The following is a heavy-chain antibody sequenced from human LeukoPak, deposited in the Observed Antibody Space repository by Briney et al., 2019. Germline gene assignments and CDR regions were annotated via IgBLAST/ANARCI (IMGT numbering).Heavy chain of an antibody. J-gene: IGHJ6*03. CDR3: ASAGWELLHYYYYYMDV. CDR1: GFTFSSYG. Sequence: GGSLRLSCAASGFTFSSYGMHWVRQAPGKGLEWVAFIRYDGSNKYYADSVKGRFTISRDNSKNTLYLQMNSLRAEDTAVYYCASAGWELLHYYYYYMDVWGKGTTVTVSS. D-gene: IGHD1-26*01. CDR2: IRYDGSNK. V-gene: IGHV3-30*02.